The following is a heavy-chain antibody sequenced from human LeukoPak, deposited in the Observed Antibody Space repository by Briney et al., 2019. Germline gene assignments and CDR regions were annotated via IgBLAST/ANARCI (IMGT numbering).Heavy chain of an antibody. CDR3: AREKFRYFDL. CDR1: GYTFTGYY. V-gene: IGHV1-2*02. J-gene: IGHJ2*01. CDR2: INPNSGGT. Sequence: ASVKVSCKASGYTFTGYYMHWVRQAPGQGIEWMGWINPNSGGTNYAQKFQGRVTMTRDTSISTAYMELSRLRSDDTAVYSCAREKFRYFDLWGRGILVTVSS.